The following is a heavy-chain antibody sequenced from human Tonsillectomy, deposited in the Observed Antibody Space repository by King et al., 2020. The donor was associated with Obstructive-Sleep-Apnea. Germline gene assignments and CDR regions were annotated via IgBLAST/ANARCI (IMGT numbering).Heavy chain of an antibody. V-gene: IGHV1-3*01. Sequence: QLVQSGAEVKKPGASVKVSCKASGYSFSSFTMHWVRQAPGQRLEWMGWITAANGDTKYSQKFQARVTITRDTSASTAYLEMSSLRFEDTAVYFCARMGGNCSSANCSDYYYGLDVWGRGTTVTVSS. D-gene: IGHD2-2*01. CDR2: ITAANGDT. CDR3: ARMGGNCSSANCSDYYYGLDV. CDR1: GYSFSSFT. J-gene: IGHJ6*02.